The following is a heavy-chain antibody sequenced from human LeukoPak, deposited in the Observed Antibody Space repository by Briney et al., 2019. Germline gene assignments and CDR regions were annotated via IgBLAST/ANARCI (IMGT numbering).Heavy chain of an antibody. Sequence: PSETLSLTCTVSGSFTSAYYWSWVRQPLGKGREWIGSVFYSRNSNYNPSLTRRVAMSVDTSKSHFSLKLTSVIAADTAVYYCARVNPLGYFDQWGQGTLVAVSS. CDR1: GSFTSAYY. CDR3: ARVNPLGYFDQ. CDR2: VFYSRNS. J-gene: IGHJ4*02. V-gene: IGHV4-59*13.